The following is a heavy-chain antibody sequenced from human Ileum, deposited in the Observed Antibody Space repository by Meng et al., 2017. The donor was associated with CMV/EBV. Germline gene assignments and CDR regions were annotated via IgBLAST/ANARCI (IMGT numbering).Heavy chain of an antibody. Sequence: GESLKISCAASGFSFNSYWLHWVRQAPGKGLEWVAVISYDGSNKYYADSVKGRFTISRDNSKNTLYLQMNSLRAEDTAVYYCARSSGRGLVWHWGQGTLVTVSS. J-gene: IGHJ4*02. D-gene: IGHD3-16*01. CDR3: ARSSGRGLVWH. CDR1: GFSFNSYW. CDR2: ISYDGSNK. V-gene: IGHV3-30-3*01.